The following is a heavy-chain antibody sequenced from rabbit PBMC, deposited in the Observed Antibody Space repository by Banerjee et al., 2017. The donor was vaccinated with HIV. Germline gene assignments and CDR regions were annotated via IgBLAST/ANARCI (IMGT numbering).Heavy chain of an antibody. CDR1: GFSFTSGYD. J-gene: IGHJ4*01. D-gene: IGHD4-1*01. CDR2: IYNGDGGT. CDR3: ARGDISSVWGFNL. V-gene: IGHV1S45*01. Sequence: QEQLEESGGGLVKPEGSLTLTCKASGFSFTSGYDICWVRQAPGKGPEWIGCIYNGDGGTFYATWAKGRFTISKASSTTVTLQMSSLTAADTATYFCARGDISSVWGFNLWGPGTLVTVS.